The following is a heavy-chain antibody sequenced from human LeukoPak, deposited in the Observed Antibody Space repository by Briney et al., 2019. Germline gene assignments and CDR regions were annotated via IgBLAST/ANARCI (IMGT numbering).Heavy chain of an antibody. Sequence: GGSLRLSCAASELLYSSYWVSWVRQAPGKGLEGVANIKQEGREKKYVHPVKDLCTISRDNAKNSMYLQMSGLRAEDTAVYYCARDLGFMDVWGKGTTLTISS. CDR3: ARDLGFMDV. CDR2: IKQEGREK. D-gene: IGHD2-15*01. V-gene: IGHV3-7*01. CDR1: ELLYSSYW. J-gene: IGHJ6*03.